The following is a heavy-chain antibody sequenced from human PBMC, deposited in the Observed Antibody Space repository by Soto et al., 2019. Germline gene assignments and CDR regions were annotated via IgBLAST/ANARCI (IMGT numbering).Heavy chain of an antibody. V-gene: IGHV3-30*18. CDR3: AKDLLNLELPVN. CDR2: ISYDGSNK. Sequence: GGSLRLSCAASGFTFSSYGMHWVRQAPGKGLEWVAVISYDGSNKYYADSVKGRFTISRDNSKNTLYLQMNSLRAEDTAVYYCAKDLLNLELPVNWGQGTLVTVSS. D-gene: IGHD1-7*01. CDR1: GFTFSSYG. J-gene: IGHJ4*02.